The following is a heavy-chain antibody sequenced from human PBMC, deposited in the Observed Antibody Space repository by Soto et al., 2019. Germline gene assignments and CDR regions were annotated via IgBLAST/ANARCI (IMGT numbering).Heavy chain of an antibody. D-gene: IGHD1-26*01. CDR1: GGSISSYY. J-gene: IGHJ5*02. CDR3: ARGLILRRWERFWFDP. V-gene: IGHV4-59*01. Sequence: ASETLSLTCTVSGGSISSYYWSWIRQPPGKGLEWIGYIYYSGSTNYNPSLKSRVTISVDTSKNQFSLKLSSVTAADTAVYYCARGLILRRWERFWFDPWGQGTLVTVSS. CDR2: IYYSGST.